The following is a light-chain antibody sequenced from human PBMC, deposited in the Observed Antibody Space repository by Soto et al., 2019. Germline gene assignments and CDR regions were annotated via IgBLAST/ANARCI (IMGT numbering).Light chain of an antibody. CDR2: EVS. V-gene: IGLV2-14*01. CDR1: SSDVGGYNY. CDR3: SSCTSSSTLV. Sequence: QSALTQPASVSGSPGQSITISCTGTSSDVGGYNYVSWYQQHPDKAPKLMIYEVSNRPSGVSNRFSGSKSGNTASLTISGLQAEDEADYYCSSCTSSSTLVFGSGTKLTVL. J-gene: IGLJ1*01.